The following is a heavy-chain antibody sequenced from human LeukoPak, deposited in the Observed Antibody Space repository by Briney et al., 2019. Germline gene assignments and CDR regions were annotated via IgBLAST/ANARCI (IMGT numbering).Heavy chain of an antibody. V-gene: IGHV3-11*01. CDR2: ISNSGNSK. Sequence: GGSLRLSCAVSGFIFSDYYMGWIRQPPGKGLEWVAYISNSGNSKDYAESVQGRFTISRDNAKNSLSLQMNSLRVEDTAVYYCARDRYGSKSYYSFDPWGQGTLVTVSS. J-gene: IGHJ5*02. CDR3: ARDRYGSKSYYSFDP. D-gene: IGHD3-10*01. CDR1: GFIFSDYY.